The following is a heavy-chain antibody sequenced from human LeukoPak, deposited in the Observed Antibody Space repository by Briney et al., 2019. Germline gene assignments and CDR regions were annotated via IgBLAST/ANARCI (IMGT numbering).Heavy chain of an antibody. J-gene: IGHJ6*03. CDR1: GYSISSGYY. Sequence: PSETLSLTCTVSGYSISSGYYWGWIRQPPGKGLEWIGSIYHSGSTYYNPSLKSRVTISVHTSKNQFSLKLSSVTAADTAVYYCARQGIFGVDYYYYMDVWGKGTTVTVSS. CDR3: ARQGIFGVDYYYYMDV. CDR2: IYHSGST. D-gene: IGHD3-3*02. V-gene: IGHV4-38-2*02.